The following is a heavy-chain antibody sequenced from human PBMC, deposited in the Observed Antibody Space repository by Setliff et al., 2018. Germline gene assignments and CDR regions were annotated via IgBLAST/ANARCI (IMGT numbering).Heavy chain of an antibody. CDR2: ISSSGSTI. D-gene: IGHD3-10*01. J-gene: IGHJ4*02. Sequence: GSLRLSCAASGLTFSDYYMRWIRQAPGKGLEWVSYISSSGSTIYYADSVKGRFTISRDNAKNSLYLQMSSLRAEDTAVYYCARDTMVRGVIIPGMDYWGQGTLVTVSS. CDR3: ARDTMVRGVIIPGMDY. CDR1: GLTFSDYY. V-gene: IGHV3-11*04.